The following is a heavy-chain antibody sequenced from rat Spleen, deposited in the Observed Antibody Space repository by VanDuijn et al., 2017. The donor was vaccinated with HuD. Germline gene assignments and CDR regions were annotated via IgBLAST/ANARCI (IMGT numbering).Heavy chain of an antibody. V-gene: IGHV5-20*01. Sequence: EVQLVESGGGLVQPGRSMKLSCAASGFTFSNYDMAWVRQAPTKGLEWVASISYDGSSTYYRDSVKGRFTISRDNAKSTLYLQMDSLRSEDTATYYCTTGGSSYTHMYYWYFDFWGPGTMVTVSS. D-gene: IGHD1-2*01. CDR1: GFTFSNYD. CDR2: ISYDGSST. CDR3: TTGGSSYTHMYYWYFDF. J-gene: IGHJ1*01.